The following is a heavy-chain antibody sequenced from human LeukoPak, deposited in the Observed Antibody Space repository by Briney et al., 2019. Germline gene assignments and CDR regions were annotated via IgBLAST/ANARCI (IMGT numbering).Heavy chain of an antibody. D-gene: IGHD6-25*01. Sequence: GESLKISCKGSGYSFTTYWIGWVRQMPGKGLEWMGIIYPTDSDTRYSPSFQGQVTISADKSISTAYLQWSSLKASDTAIYYCARHFPGIPAYYYYYMDVWGKGTTVTVSS. V-gene: IGHV5-51*01. CDR1: GYSFTTYW. CDR2: IYPTDSDT. CDR3: ARHFPGIPAYYYYYMDV. J-gene: IGHJ6*03.